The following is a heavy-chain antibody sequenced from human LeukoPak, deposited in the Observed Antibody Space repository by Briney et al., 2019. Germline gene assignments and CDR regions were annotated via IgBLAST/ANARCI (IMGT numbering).Heavy chain of an antibody. J-gene: IGHJ4*02. CDR3: ARDFGDSSGYYFDY. Sequence: PGGSLRLSCAASGFTFSSYAMHWVRQAPGKGLEWVAVISYDGSNKYYADSVKGRFTISRDNSKNTLYLQMNSLRAEDTAVYYCARDFGDSSGYYFDYWGQGTLVTVSS. CDR1: GFTFSSYA. V-gene: IGHV3-30-3*01. D-gene: IGHD3-22*01. CDR2: ISYDGSNK.